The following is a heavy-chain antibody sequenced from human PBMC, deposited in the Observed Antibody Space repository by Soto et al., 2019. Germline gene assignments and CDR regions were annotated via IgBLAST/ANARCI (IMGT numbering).Heavy chain of an antibody. Sequence: KTSETLSLTCTVSGGSISSGGYYWSWIRQHPGKGLEWIGYIYYSGSTYYNPSLKSRVTISVDTSKNQFSLKLSSVTAADTAVYYCATRPSWDYYFDYWGQGTLVTVSS. CDR2: IYYSGST. J-gene: IGHJ4*02. D-gene: IGHD6-13*01. CDR3: ATRPSWDYYFDY. V-gene: IGHV4-31*03. CDR1: GGSISSGGYY.